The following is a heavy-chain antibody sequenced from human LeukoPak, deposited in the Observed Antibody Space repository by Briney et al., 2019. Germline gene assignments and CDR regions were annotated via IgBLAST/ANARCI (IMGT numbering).Heavy chain of an antibody. J-gene: IGHJ4*02. Sequence: SETLSLTCSVSGGSISLSYYYWGWIRQPPGKGLEWIVEINHSGSTNYNPSLKSRVTISVDTSKNQFSLKLSSVTAADTAVYYCARGRRYSGYVATFDYWGQGTLVTVSS. CDR2: INHSGST. CDR1: GGSISLSYYY. D-gene: IGHD5-12*01. CDR3: ARGRRYSGYVATFDY. V-gene: IGHV4-39*07.